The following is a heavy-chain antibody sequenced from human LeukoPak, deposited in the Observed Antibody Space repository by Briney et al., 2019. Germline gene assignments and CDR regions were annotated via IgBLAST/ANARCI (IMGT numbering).Heavy chain of an antibody. CDR3: AKHMGIMIAFGGVIVYDY. D-gene: IGHD3-16*02. J-gene: IGHJ4*02. V-gene: IGHV3-23*01. CDR1: GFTFSSYA. Sequence: GGSLRLSCAASGFTFSSYAMSWVRQAPGEGLEWVSAISGSGGSTYYADSVKGRFTISRDSSKNTLYLQMNSLRAEDTAVYYCAKHMGIMIAFGGVIVYDYWGRGTLVTASS. CDR2: ISGSGGST.